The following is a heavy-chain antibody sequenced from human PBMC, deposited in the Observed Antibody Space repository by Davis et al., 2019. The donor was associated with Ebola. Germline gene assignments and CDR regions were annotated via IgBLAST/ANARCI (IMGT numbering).Heavy chain of an antibody. CDR3: ARWGRLSYYGMDV. CDR1: GYSFTSYW. Sequence: GESLKISCKGSGYSFTSYWIGWVCQMPGKGLEWMGIIYPGDSDTRYSPSFQGQVTISADKSISTAYLQWSSLKASDTAMYYCARWGRLSYYGMDVWGQGTTVTVSS. D-gene: IGHD3-16*01. V-gene: IGHV5-51*01. CDR2: IYPGDSDT. J-gene: IGHJ6*02.